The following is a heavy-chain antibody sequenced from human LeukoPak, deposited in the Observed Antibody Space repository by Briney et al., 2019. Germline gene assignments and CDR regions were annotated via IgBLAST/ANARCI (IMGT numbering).Heavy chain of an antibody. CDR2: ISSSGSTI. CDR1: GFTFSDYY. V-gene: IGHV3-11*04. Sequence: TGGSLRLSCAASGFTFSDYYMSWIRQAPGKGLEWVSYISSSGSTIYYADSVKGRFTISRDNAKNSLYLQMNSLRAEDTAVYYCARASHDYGDLLDAFDIWGQGTMVTVSS. D-gene: IGHD4-17*01. J-gene: IGHJ3*02. CDR3: ARASHDYGDLLDAFDI.